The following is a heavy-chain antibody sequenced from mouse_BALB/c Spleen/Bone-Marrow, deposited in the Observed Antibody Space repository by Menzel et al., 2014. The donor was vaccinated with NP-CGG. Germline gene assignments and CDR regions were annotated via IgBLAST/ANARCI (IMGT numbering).Heavy chain of an antibody. CDR2: IHPGDGDT. V-gene: IGHV1-80*01. CDR1: GYTFSNFW. CDR3: ARVYYGNLDY. D-gene: IGHD2-1*01. J-gene: IGHJ2*01. Sequence: HVQLQQSGAEPVRPGSSVKISCKASGYTFSNFWMDWVKQRPGQGLEWIGQIHPGDGDTNNNGKFKGKATLTTDKSSSTAYMHLSSLSSEDSAVYFCARVYYGNLDYWGQGTTLTVSS.